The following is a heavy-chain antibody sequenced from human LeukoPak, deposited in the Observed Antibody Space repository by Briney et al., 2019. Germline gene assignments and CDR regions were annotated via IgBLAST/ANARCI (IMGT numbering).Heavy chain of an antibody. CDR1: GGSISSSSYY. J-gene: IGHJ4*02. Sequence: SETLSLTCTVSGGSISSSSYYWGWIRQPPGKGLEWIGSIYYSGSTYYNPSLKSRVTISVDTYKNQFSLKLSSATAADTAVYYCARLSSSGWQFDYWGQGTLVTVSS. CDR2: IYYSGST. V-gene: IGHV4-39*01. CDR3: ARLSSSGWQFDY. D-gene: IGHD6-19*01.